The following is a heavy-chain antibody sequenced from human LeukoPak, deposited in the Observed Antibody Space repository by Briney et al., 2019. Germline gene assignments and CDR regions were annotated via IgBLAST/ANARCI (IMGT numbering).Heavy chain of an antibody. Sequence: PSETLSLTCTVSGASISDYYWSWIRQPPGKGLEWIGFIYYSGSTNYNPSLKSRVTISVDTSKNQFSLKLTSVTSADAAVYFCAREGRVVTTGSHFDHWGQGTPVTVSS. CDR2: IYYSGST. V-gene: IGHV4-59*12. J-gene: IGHJ4*02. CDR3: AREGRVVTTGSHFDH. CDR1: GASISDYY. D-gene: IGHD1-1*01.